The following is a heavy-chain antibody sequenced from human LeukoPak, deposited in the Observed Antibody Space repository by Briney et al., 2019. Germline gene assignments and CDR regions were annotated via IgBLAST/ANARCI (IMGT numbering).Heavy chain of an antibody. CDR3: ARDTSPRDSSDCWDALDI. V-gene: IGHV3-7*01. D-gene: IGHD3-22*01. Sequence: GGSLILSCAASGFLVGDFWMTWVRQAPGKGLEWVANIREDAEKKYYVDSVKGRFAISRDNSKNSVYLQMNSLRAEDTAMYFCARDTSPRDSSDCWDALDIWGQGTMVTVSS. J-gene: IGHJ3*02. CDR1: GFLVGDFW. CDR2: IREDAEKK.